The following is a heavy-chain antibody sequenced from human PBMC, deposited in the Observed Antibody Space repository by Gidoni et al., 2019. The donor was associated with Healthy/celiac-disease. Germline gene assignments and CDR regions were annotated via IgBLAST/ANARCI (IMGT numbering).Heavy chain of an antibody. D-gene: IGHD5-18*01. J-gene: IGHJ5*02. CDR2: IYYSGST. CDR1: GGSISSSSYY. V-gene: IGHV4-39*01. CDR3: ARRNTAMVLFDP. Sequence: QLQLQESGPGLVKPSATLSLTCTVSGGSISSSSYYWGWIRQPPGKGLEWIGSIYYSGSTYYNPSLKSRVTRSVDTSKNQFSLKLSSVTAADTAVYYCARRNTAMVLFDPWGQGTLVTVSS.